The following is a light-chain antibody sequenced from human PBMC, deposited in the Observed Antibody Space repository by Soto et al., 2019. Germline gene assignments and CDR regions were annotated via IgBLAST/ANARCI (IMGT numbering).Light chain of an antibody. CDR1: NRDVGSYNL. V-gene: IGLV2-14*01. CDR2: EVR. J-gene: IGLJ2*01. Sequence: QSVLTQPASVSGSPGQSITIACTGTNRDVGSYNLVSWYQQRPGEAPKLIISEVRNRPSGVPDRFSGSKSGTSASLAITGLQAEDEADYYCQSYDSSLSGVVFGGGTKVTVL. CDR3: QSYDSSLSGVV.